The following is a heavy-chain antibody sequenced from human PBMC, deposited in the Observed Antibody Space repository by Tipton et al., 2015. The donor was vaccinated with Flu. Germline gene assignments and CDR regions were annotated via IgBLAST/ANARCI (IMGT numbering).Heavy chain of an antibody. Sequence: SLRLSCAVSGFTFSRYGMSWVRQAPGQGLEWVSGFGASGRTTYFADSVKGRFTISRDNFKNTLYLQMNSLRAEDTAVYSCAKVIPELVAGLDSWGQGTLVTLSS. CDR1: GFTFSRYG. V-gene: IGHV3-23*01. CDR2: FGASGRTT. J-gene: IGHJ4*02. D-gene: IGHD6-19*01. CDR3: AKVIPELVAGLDS.